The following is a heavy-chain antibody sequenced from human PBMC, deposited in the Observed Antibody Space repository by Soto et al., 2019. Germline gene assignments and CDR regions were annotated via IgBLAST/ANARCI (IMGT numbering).Heavy chain of an antibody. J-gene: IGHJ6*03. Sequence: PGGSLRLSCAASGFTFSSYGMHWVRQAPGKGLEWVAVISYDGTNKYYADSVKGRFTISRDNSKNTLYLQMNSLRAEDTAVYYCAKDCRSVGVWGYHYYYYLDVWGKGTTVTVSS. V-gene: IGHV3-30*18. CDR1: GFTFSSYG. CDR2: ISYDGTNK. CDR3: AKDCRSVGVWGYHYYYYLDV. D-gene: IGHD5-12*01.